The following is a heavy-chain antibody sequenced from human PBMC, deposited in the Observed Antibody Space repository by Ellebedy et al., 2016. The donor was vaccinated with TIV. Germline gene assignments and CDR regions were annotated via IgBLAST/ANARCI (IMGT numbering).Heavy chain of an antibody. D-gene: IGHD1-26*01. CDR3: ARDPGLGDYFNL. CDR1: GFTFDTYC. V-gene: IGHV3-30-3*01. J-gene: IGHJ4*02. CDR2: SSFSGGNK. Sequence: GGSLRLSXGASGFTFDTYCFHWVRLPPGRGLQWVAASSFSGGNKYYADFVKGRFTVSRDDSKNMVYLHMESLKSDDTALYFCARDPGLGDYFNLWGQGTLVTVS.